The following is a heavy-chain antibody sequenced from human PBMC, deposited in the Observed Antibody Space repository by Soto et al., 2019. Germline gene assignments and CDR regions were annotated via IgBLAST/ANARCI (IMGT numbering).Heavy chain of an antibody. Sequence: SETLSLTCTVSGGSITSSSFYWGWIRQPPGKGLEWIGIIYYSGSTYYNPSLKSRVTISVDTSKSQFSLNLNSVSAADTAVYYCARGYDILTGPLDYWGPGTLVTVSS. J-gene: IGHJ4*02. V-gene: IGHV4-39*01. CDR1: GGSITSSSFY. D-gene: IGHD3-9*01. CDR2: IYYSGST. CDR3: ARGYDILTGPLDY.